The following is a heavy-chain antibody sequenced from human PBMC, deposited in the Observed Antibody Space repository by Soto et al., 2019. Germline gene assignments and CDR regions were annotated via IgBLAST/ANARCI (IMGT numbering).Heavy chain of an antibody. CDR2: IYPGDSDT. CDR3: ARRFCISDRCSTGMDS. D-gene: IGHD1-20*01. Sequence: PGVSLKISCKGSGYGFTSYWIGWVRQMPGKGLEWMGIIYPGDSDTRYSPSFQGQVTISADKSISTAYLQWSSLKASDTAVYYCARRFCISDRCSTGMDSWGQGTAVTISS. CDR1: GYGFTSYW. J-gene: IGHJ6*02. V-gene: IGHV5-51*01.